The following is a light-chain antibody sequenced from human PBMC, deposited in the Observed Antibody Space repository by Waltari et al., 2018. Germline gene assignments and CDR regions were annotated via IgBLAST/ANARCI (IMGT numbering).Light chain of an antibody. V-gene: IGLV2-8*01. CDR2: GVS. J-gene: IGLJ1*01. Sequence: QSALTQPPSASGSPGQSVTISCTGTSRDIGFFNFVSWYQQHPGKAPKVPIFGVSNRPSGVPDRFSGSKSGNTASLTVSGLQAEDEADYYCSSYAGNYIYVFGTGTKVTVL. CDR1: SRDIGFFNF. CDR3: SSYAGNYIYV.